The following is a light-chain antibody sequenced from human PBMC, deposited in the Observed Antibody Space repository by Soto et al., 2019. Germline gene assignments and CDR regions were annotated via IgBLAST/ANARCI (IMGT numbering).Light chain of an antibody. Sequence: QAVVTQPASVSGSPGQSITISCTGTSSNTGAYNYVSWYQQHPGKAPKLIIFDVSSRPSGVSDRFSGSKSGNTASLTISGLQAEDEADYYCSSYSTTSTLVVFGGGTKLTVL. CDR3: SSYSTTSTLVV. J-gene: IGLJ2*01. V-gene: IGLV2-14*03. CDR1: SSNTGAYNY. CDR2: DVS.